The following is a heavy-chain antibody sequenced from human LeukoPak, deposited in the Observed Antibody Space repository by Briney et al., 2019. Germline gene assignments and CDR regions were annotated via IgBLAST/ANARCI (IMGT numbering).Heavy chain of an antibody. V-gene: IGHV1-46*01. CDR3: ARDFGRDSSSSYYFDY. CDR2: INPSGGST. Sequence: ASVNVSCKASGYTFTSYYMHWVRQAPGQGLEWMGIINPSGGSTSYAQKFQGRVTMTRDTSTSTVYMELSSLRSEDTAVYYCARDFGRDSSSSYYFDYWGQGTLVTVSS. J-gene: IGHJ4*02. D-gene: IGHD6-6*01. CDR1: GYTFTSYY.